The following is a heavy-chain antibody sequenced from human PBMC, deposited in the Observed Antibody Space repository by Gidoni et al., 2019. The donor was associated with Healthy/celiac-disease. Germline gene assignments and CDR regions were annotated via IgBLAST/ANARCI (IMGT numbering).Heavy chain of an antibody. Sequence: EVQLLASGGGLVQPGGSLRLSCAASGLTFSSYAMSWVRQAPGKGLEWVSAISGSGGSTYYANSVKGRFTNSRDNSKNTLYLQMNSLRAEDTAVYYCAKDVRSDIVVVVAARGNAFDIWGQGTMVTVSS. CDR1: GLTFSSYA. CDR2: ISGSGGST. D-gene: IGHD2-15*01. CDR3: AKDVRSDIVVVVAARGNAFDI. V-gene: IGHV3-23*01. J-gene: IGHJ3*02.